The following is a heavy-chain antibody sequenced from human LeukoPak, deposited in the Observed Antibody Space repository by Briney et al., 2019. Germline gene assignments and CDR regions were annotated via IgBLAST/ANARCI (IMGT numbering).Heavy chain of an antibody. CDR3: ARAPDDSSGYYYGDYFDY. J-gene: IGHJ4*02. CDR2: IIPIFGTA. D-gene: IGHD3-22*01. Sequence: EASVKVSCKASGGTFSSYAISWVRQAPGQGLEWMGGIIPIFGTANYAQKFQGRVTITADESTSTAYMELSSLRSEDTAVYYCARAPDDSSGYYYGDYFDYWGQGTLVTVSS. CDR1: GGTFSSYA. V-gene: IGHV1-69*13.